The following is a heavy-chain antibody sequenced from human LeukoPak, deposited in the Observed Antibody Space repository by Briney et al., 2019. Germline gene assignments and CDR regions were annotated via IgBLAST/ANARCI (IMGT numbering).Heavy chain of an antibody. CDR2: ISYDGSNK. D-gene: IGHD6-19*01. CDR3: ARERTTAAVAGGAYFDY. V-gene: IGHV3-30*04. J-gene: IGHJ4*02. Sequence: GRSLRLSCAASGFTFSSYAMHWVRQAPGKGLEWVAVISYDGSNKYYADSVKGRFTISRDNSKNTLYLRMNSLRAEDTAVYYCARERTTAAVAGGAYFDYWGQGTLVTVSS. CDR1: GFTFSSYA.